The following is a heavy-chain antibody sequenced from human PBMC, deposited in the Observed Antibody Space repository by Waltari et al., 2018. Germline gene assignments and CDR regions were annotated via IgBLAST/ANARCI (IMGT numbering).Heavy chain of an antibody. V-gene: IGHV3-53*02. CDR1: GFTVSSNY. J-gene: IGHJ6*03. CDR3: ARDTRGWGYYYYMDV. D-gene: IGHD3-16*01. Sequence: EVQLVETGGGLIQLGGSLRLSCAASGFTVSSNYMSWVSQAPGKGLEWVSVIYSGGSTYYADSVKGRFTISRDNSKNTLYLQMNSLRAEDTAVYYCARDTRGWGYYYYMDVWGKGTTVTVSS. CDR2: IYSGGST.